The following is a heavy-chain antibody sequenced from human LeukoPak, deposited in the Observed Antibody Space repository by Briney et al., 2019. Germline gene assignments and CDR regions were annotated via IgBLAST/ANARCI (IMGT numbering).Heavy chain of an antibody. J-gene: IGHJ5*02. Sequence: SETLSLTCAVYGGSFSGYYWSWIRQPPGKGLEWIGEINHSGSTNYNPSLKSRVTISVDTSKNQFSLKLSSVTAADTAVYYCARGLTDCSSTSCPWSADWFDPWGQGTLVTVSS. CDR3: ARGLTDCSSTSCPWSADWFDP. CDR2: INHSGST. V-gene: IGHV4-34*01. CDR1: GGSFSGYY. D-gene: IGHD2-2*01.